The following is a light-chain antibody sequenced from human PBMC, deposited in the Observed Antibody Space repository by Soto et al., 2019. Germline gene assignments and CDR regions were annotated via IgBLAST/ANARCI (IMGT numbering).Light chain of an antibody. Sequence: QSALTQPPSVSGAPGQRVTLSCTGNSSNLGAGYDVHWYQQLPGAAPKLVIFGNRNRPSGVPERFSGSKSGTSASLAITGLQAEDEAHYYCQAYDYSLTASVFGGGTKLTVL. CDR1: SSNLGAGYD. V-gene: IGLV1-40*01. CDR2: GNR. J-gene: IGLJ3*02. CDR3: QAYDYSLTASV.